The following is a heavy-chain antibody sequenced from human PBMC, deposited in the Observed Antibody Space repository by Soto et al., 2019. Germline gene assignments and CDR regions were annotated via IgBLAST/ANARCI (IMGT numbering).Heavy chain of an antibody. CDR2: INAGNGNT. D-gene: IGHD6-13*01. Sequence: ASVKVSCKASGYTLTSYAMHWVRQAPGQRLEWMGWINAGNGNTKYSQKFQGRVTITRDTSASTAYMELSSLRSEDTAVYYCARDSTLPPLYSRSWYAFDYWGQGTLVTVSS. V-gene: IGHV1-3*01. CDR1: GYTLTSYA. J-gene: IGHJ4*02. CDR3: ARDSTLPPLYSRSWYAFDY.